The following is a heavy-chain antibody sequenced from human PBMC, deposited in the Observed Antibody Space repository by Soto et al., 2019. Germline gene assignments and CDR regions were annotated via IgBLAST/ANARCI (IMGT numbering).Heavy chain of an antibody. J-gene: IGHJ4*02. CDR3: ARERGSGSFLSAY. V-gene: IGHV3-30-3*01. Sequence: VQLVESGGGVVQPGGSLRLSCAASGFMFSDYAMHWVRQAPGKGPEWVSIVSYDGSTEHYADSVKGRFTISRDNSKNPLYLRMITLRPAATAVYSCARERGSGSFLSAYWGRGTLVPVSS. D-gene: IGHD3-10*01. CDR2: VSYDGSTE. CDR1: GFMFSDYA.